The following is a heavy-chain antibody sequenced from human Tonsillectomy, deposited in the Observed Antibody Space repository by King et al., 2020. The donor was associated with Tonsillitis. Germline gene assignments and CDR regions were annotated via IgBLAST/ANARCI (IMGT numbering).Heavy chain of an antibody. CDR3: ASRPGXIITXGXYFDY. J-gene: IGHJ4*02. CDR2: IIPXFGTA. V-gene: IGHV1-69*12. Sequence: QLVQSGAEVKKPGSSVKXSCXXXGGTXXXYAISWXXXAPGQGLEWMGGIIPXFGTANYAQKFQGRVTITADESTSTADMELSSLRSEDTAGYYCASRPGXIITXGXYFDYXXXGXLXTVSS. CDR1: GGTXXXYA. D-gene: IGHD3-10*01.